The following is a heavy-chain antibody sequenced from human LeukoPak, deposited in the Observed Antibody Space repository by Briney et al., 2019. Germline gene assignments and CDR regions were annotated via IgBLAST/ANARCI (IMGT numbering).Heavy chain of an antibody. CDR1: GFTFSSYS. CDR3: ARDPSTVVVVGATSGY. V-gene: IGHV3-21*01. J-gene: IGHJ4*02. CDR2: ISSSSSYI. D-gene: IGHD2-15*01. Sequence: GRSLRLSCAASGFTFSSYSMNWVRQAPGKGLEWVSSISSSSSYIYYADSVKGRFTISRDNAKNSLYLQMNSLRAEDTAVYYCARDPSTVVVVGATSGYWGQRVLVTVSS.